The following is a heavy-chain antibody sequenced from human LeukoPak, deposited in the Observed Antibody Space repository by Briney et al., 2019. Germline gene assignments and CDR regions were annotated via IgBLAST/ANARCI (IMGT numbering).Heavy chain of an antibody. CDR2: ISYDGSNK. Sequence: GRSLRLSCAASGFTFSSYGMHWVRQAPGKGLEWVAVISYDGSNKYYADSVKGRFTISRDNSKNTLYLQMNSLRAEDTAVYYCAKGGGSWGIAFDIWGRGTMVTVSS. J-gene: IGHJ3*02. V-gene: IGHV3-30*18. CDR1: GFTFSSYG. D-gene: IGHD2-15*01. CDR3: AKGGGSWGIAFDI.